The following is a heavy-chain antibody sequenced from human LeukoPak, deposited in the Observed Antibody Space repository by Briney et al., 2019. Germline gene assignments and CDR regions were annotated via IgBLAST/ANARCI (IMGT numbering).Heavy chain of an antibody. Sequence: ASVKVSCKASGYTFTSYDINWVRQATGQGLEWMGWMNPNSGNTGYAQKFRGRVTMTRNTSISTAYMELSSLRSEDTAVYYCARANDSSGYYYSDAFDIWGQGTMVTVSS. J-gene: IGHJ3*02. V-gene: IGHV1-8*01. CDR1: GYTFTSYD. CDR2: MNPNSGNT. CDR3: ARANDSSGYYYSDAFDI. D-gene: IGHD3-22*01.